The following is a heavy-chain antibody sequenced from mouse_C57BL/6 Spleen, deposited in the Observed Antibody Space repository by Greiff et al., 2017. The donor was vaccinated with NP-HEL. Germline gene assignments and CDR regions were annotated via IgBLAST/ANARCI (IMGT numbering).Heavy chain of an antibody. CDR3: ARSYSRYFDV. J-gene: IGHJ1*03. Sequence: PGQGLEWIGMIHPNSGSTNYNEKFKSKATLTVDKSSSTAYMQLSSLTSEDSAVYYCARSYSRYFDVWGTGTTVTVSS. V-gene: IGHV1-64*01. CDR2: IHPNSGST. D-gene: IGHD1-1*01.